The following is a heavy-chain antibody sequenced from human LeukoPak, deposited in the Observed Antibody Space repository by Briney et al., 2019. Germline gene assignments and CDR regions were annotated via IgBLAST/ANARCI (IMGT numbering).Heavy chain of an antibody. CDR1: GFTFSSYE. CDR3: AREGVYDILTGAVDY. D-gene: IGHD3-9*01. Sequence: GGSLRLSYPASGFTFSSYEMNWVRQAPGKGLEWVSYISSSGSTIYYADSVKGRFTISRDNAKNSLYLQMNSVRAEDTAVYYCAREGVYDILTGAVDYWGQGTLVTVSS. CDR2: ISSSGSTI. J-gene: IGHJ4*02. V-gene: IGHV3-48*03.